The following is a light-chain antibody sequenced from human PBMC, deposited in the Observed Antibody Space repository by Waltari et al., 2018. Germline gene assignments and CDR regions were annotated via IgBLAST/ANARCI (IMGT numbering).Light chain of an antibody. J-gene: IGKJ3*01. CDR2: RAS. Sequence: DIQMTQSPSSLSASVGDRVTITFRASQGINNWLAWYQQKPGKAPSLLIYRASSLETGVPSRLSGSGSGTDFTLTISSLEPEDIATYYCQKNDTSPFTFGPGTKLDIK. CDR1: QGINNW. CDR3: QKNDTSPFT. V-gene: IGKV1-33*01.